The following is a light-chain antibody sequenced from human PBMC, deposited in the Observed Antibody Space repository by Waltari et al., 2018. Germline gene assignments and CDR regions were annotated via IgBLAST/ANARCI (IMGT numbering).Light chain of an antibody. J-gene: IGKJ1*01. CDR1: QSVSRS. CDR2: GAS. CDR3: QHYVRLPGT. V-gene: IGKV3-20*01. Sequence: EIVLTQSPCPLSLSPGDRATLSCSASQSVSRSLAWYQQKPGQAPRLLIYGASSRATGSPDRFSGGGWGIDFRLTISRLVPEDLAVHYCQHYVRLPGTFGQGTKVEIK.